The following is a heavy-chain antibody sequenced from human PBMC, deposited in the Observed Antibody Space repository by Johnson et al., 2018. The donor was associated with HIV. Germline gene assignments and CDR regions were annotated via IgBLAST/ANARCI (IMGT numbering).Heavy chain of an antibody. Sequence: QVHLVESGGGVVQPGRSLRLSCAASGFTFSSYAMHWVRQAPGKGLEWVAVISYDGSNKYYADSVKGRFTISRDNSKNTLYLQMNSLRAEDTAVYYCARDKGSGLDAFDIWGQGTMVTVSS. CDR1: GFTFSSYA. D-gene: IGHD2-15*01. CDR3: ARDKGSGLDAFDI. J-gene: IGHJ3*02. V-gene: IGHV3-30*04. CDR2: ISYDGSNK.